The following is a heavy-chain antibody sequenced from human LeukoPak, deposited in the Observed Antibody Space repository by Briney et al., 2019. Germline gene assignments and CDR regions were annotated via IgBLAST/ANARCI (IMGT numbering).Heavy chain of an antibody. J-gene: IGHJ4*02. V-gene: IGHV3-9*01. Sequence: GGSLRLSCAASGFTFDDYAMHWVRQAPGKGLEWVSGISWNSGSIGYADSVKGRFTISRDNAKNSLYLQMNSLRAEDTALYYCAKAMSSGYSLDYWGQGTLVTVSS. D-gene: IGHD3-22*01. CDR1: GFTFDDYA. CDR3: AKAMSSGYSLDY. CDR2: ISWNSGSI.